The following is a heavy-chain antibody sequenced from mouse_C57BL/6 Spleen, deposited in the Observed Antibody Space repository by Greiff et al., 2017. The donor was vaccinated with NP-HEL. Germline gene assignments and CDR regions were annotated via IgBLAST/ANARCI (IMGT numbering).Heavy chain of an antibody. CDR2: IDPEDGET. V-gene: IGHV14-2*01. J-gene: IGHJ1*03. D-gene: IGHD2-5*01. CDR3: ARYYSKPYWYFDV. Sequence: VHVKQSGAELVKPGASVKLSCTASGFNIKDYYMHWVKQRTEQGLEWIGRIDPEDGETKYAPKFQGKATITADTSSNTAYLQLSSLTSEDTAVYYCARYYSKPYWYFDVWGTGTTVTVSS. CDR1: GFNIKDYY.